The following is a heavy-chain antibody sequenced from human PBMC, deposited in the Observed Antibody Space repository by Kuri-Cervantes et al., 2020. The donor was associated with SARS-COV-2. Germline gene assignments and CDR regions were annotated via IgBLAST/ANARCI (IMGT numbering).Heavy chain of an antibody. CDR1: GFTFSSYW. J-gene: IGHJ6*02. D-gene: IGHD3-10*01. V-gene: IGHV3-74*01. CDR2: INSDGSST. Sequence: GESLKISCAASGFTFSSYWMHWVRQAPGKGLVWVSRINSDGSSTSYADSVKGRFTISRDNAKNTLYLQMNSLRAEDTAVYYCARDYQYYYGSGSYYLVYYYYGMDVWGQGTTVTVSS. CDR3: ARDYQYYYGSGSYYLVYYYYGMDV.